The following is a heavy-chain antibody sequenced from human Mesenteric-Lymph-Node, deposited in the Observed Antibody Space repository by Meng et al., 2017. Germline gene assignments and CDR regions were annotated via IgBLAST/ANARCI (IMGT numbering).Heavy chain of an antibody. CDR3: ARAEYYNWFDP. J-gene: IGHJ5*02. CDR1: GGSMSSGDYF. D-gene: IGHD1-14*01. Sequence: QLQVTESGPGLVKPSQTRSLTCTVSGGSMSSGDYFWNWIRQPPGKGLEWIGYIYYSGNTYYNPSLKSRVTISIDTSKNQFSLKLSSVTAADTAVYYCARAEYYNWFDPWGQGTLVTVSS. CDR2: IYYSGNT. V-gene: IGHV4-30-4*01.